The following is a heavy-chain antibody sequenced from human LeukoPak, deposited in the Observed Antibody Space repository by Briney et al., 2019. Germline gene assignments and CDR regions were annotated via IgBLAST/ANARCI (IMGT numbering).Heavy chain of an antibody. D-gene: IGHD2-15*01. Sequence: GGSLRLSCAASGFTFSNAWMSWVRQAPGKGLEWVSAISGSGGSTYYADSVKGRFTISRDNSKNTLYLQMNSLRAEDTAIYHCAKVFGKYCSGGSCYGNWFDPWGQGTLVTVSS. CDR2: ISGSGGST. J-gene: IGHJ5*02. CDR3: AKVFGKYCSGGSCYGNWFDP. CDR1: GFTFSNAW. V-gene: IGHV3-23*01.